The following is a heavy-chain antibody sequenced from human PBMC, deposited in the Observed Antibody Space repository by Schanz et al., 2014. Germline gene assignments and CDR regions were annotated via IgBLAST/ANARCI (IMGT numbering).Heavy chain of an antibody. Sequence: VQLLESGGALVRPGGSLRLSCAASGFTFTGYVMTWVRQAPGKGLEWVALISYDGSSKNHADSVQGRFTISRDNSKNALYLQVDSLRAEDTAVYYCARGIITIVRGGHGGAFDIWGQGTMVTVSS. CDR2: ISYDGSSK. CDR3: ARGIITIVRGGHGGAFDI. J-gene: IGHJ3*02. CDR1: GFTFTGYV. D-gene: IGHD3-10*01. V-gene: IGHV3-33*08.